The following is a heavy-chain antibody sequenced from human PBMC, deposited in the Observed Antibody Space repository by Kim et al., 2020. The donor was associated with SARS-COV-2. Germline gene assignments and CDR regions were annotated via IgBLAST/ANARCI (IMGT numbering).Heavy chain of an antibody. CDR2: ISGSGGST. Sequence: GGSLRLSCAASGFTFSNYAMSWVRQAPGKGLEWVSAISGSGGSTYYADSVKGRFTISRDNSKNTLYLQMNSLRAEDTAVYYCAKGTEVLVAEYFQHWGQGALVTVSS. V-gene: IGHV3-23*01. CDR1: GFTFSNYA. J-gene: IGHJ1*01. CDR3: AKGTEVLVAEYFQH.